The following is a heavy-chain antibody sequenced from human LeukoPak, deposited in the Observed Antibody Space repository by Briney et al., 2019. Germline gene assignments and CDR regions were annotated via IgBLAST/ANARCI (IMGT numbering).Heavy chain of an antibody. CDR2: MNPNSGNT. CDR3: ARGRGYSGYRSLDY. V-gene: IGHV1-8*01. D-gene: IGHD5-12*01. J-gene: IGHJ4*02. CDR1: GYTFTSYD. Sequence: ASVKVSCKASGYTFTSYDINWVRQAAGQGLEWMGWMNPNSGNTGYAQKFQGRVTMTRNTSISTAYMELSSLRSEDTAVYYCARGRGYSGYRSLDYWGQGTLVTVSS.